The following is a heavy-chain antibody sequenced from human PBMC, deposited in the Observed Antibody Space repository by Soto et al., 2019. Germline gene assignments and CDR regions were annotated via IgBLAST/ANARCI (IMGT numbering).Heavy chain of an antibody. J-gene: IGHJ5*02. CDR2: MNPSTGNT. Sequence: QVQLVQSGAEVKKPGASVKVSCKASGYTFTSYDIIWVRQATGQGLEWMGWMNPSTGNTDSAEKFQGRPTMTRNTSISTVYMELSSLGFEDTAVYYCARGRIIVAGGFDPWGQGTLVTVSS. D-gene: IGHD6-19*01. CDR1: GYTFTSYD. CDR3: ARGRIIVAGGFDP. V-gene: IGHV1-8*01.